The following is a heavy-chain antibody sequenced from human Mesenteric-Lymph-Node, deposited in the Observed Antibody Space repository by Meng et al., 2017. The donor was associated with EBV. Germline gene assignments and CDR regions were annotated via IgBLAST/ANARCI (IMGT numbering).Heavy chain of an antibody. CDR2: IYYRGST. CDR3: AGHDFGDYAFDY. Sequence: QVQVHESGPGLVKPSQTLSLTCAVSGASISSGVYYWSWIRQPPGKGLEWMGYIYYRGSTYYNPSLKSRVTISVDTSKNLLSLKVNSVTAADTAVYYCAGHDFGDYAFDYWGQGTLVTVSS. CDR1: GASISSGVYY. J-gene: IGHJ4*02. D-gene: IGHD4-17*01. V-gene: IGHV4-30-4*01.